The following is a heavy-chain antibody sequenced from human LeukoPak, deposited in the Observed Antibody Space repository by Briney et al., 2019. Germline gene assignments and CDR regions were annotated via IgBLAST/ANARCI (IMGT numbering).Heavy chain of an antibody. Sequence: GGSLRLSCAASGFTFSNYVMSWVRQAPGKGLEWVSAISVSDGSSWYADSVKGRFTVSRDNSKNTLYLQMNSLRAEDTAVYYCAKLLSGYCSRTSCLNWFDPWGQGTLVTVSS. CDR3: AKLLSGYCSRTSCLNWFDP. V-gene: IGHV3-23*01. D-gene: IGHD2-2*01. J-gene: IGHJ5*02. CDR1: GFTFSNYV. CDR2: ISVSDGSS.